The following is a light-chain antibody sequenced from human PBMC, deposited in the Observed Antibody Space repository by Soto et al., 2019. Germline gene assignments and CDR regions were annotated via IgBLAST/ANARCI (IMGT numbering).Light chain of an antibody. CDR1: QSITSY. Sequence: DIQMTQSPSSLSASVGDRVTITCRASQSITSYLNWYQQKPGKAPQLLIYAPSSLKRGVPSTFSGRGSGTDFTLTISSLQPEDFATYFCQQSYTTPWTFGQGTKVEVK. J-gene: IGKJ1*01. V-gene: IGKV1-39*01. CDR2: APS. CDR3: QQSYTTPWT.